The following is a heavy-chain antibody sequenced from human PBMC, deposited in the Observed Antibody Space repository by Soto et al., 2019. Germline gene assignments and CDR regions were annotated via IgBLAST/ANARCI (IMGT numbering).Heavy chain of an antibody. CDR1: GDSVSSNSAA. CDR2: TYYRSKWYN. J-gene: IGHJ4*02. V-gene: IGHV6-1*01. D-gene: IGHD4-17*01. Sequence: PSQTLSLTCGISGDSVSSNSAAWSWIRQSPSRGPEWLGRTYYRSKWYNDYAGFVKSRVTINADTSKNQFSLQLNFVTPEDTAVYYCARADHGEYNYFDHWGQGTLVTVSS. CDR3: ARADHGEYNYFDH.